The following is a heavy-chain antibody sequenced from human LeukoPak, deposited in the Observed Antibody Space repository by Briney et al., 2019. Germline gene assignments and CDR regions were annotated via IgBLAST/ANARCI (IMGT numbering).Heavy chain of an antibody. CDR3: AQAWRWLQLNY. CDR1: GFTFSSYG. CDR2: ISYDGSNK. V-gene: IGHV3-30*18. Sequence: QPGRSLRLSCAASGFTFSSYGMHWVRQAPGKGLEWRAVISYDGSNKYYADSVKGRFTISRDNSMNTLYLHMNSLRDEDTAVYYCAQAWRWLQLNYWGQGTLVTVSS. J-gene: IGHJ4*02. D-gene: IGHD5-24*01.